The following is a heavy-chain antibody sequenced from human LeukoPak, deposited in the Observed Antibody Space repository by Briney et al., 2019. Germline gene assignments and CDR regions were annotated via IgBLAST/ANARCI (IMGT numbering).Heavy chain of an antibody. J-gene: IGHJ4*02. CDR1: GFTFAIYA. V-gene: IGHV3-30*18. D-gene: IGHD6-19*01. CDR3: VKSSSGQPKGNYYFDS. CDR2: ISYDGNDK. Sequence: PGRSLRLSCAASGFTFAIYAMHWVRQAPGKGLEWVAVISYDGNDKYYADSVKGRFTVSRDNSKNTLYLQMNSLRPEDTAFYYCVKSSSGQPKGNYYFDSWGQGTLVTVSS.